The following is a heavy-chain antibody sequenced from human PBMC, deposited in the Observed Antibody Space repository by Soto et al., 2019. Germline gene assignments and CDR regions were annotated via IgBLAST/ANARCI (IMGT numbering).Heavy chain of an antibody. CDR1: GGTFRSYG. CDR2: TVPPYGTA. Sequence: SVKVSCKASGGTFRSYGINWVRQAPGQGLEWMGGTVPPYGTANYAQKFQGRLTITADTSTSTAYMELSSLRYEDTAVYYCARSVDVGALYYGMDVWGQGTTVTVSS. CDR3: ARSVDVGALYYGMDV. J-gene: IGHJ6*02. V-gene: IGHV1-69*06. D-gene: IGHD1-26*01.